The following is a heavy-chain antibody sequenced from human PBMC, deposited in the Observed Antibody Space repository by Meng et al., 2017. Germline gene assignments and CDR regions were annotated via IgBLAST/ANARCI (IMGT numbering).Heavy chain of an antibody. D-gene: IGHD1-1*01. CDR1: GFTFNNYW. J-gene: IGHJ4*02. CDR3: LDEAPRSDY. CDR2: ISGDGSIT. Sequence: EGQLVASGGGLVQPGGSLRLSCAASGFTFNNYWMHWVRQVPGKGLVWVSRISGDGSITNYADSVKGRFTISRDNAKTTLYLQMNSLRPEDTAVYYCLDEAPRSDYWGQGSLVIVFS. V-gene: IGHV3-74*01.